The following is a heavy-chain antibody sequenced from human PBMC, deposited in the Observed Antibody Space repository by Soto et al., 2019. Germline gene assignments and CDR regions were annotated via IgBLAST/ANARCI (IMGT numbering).Heavy chain of an antibody. J-gene: IGHJ4*02. Sequence: PSETLSLTCAVSGGSISSGGYSWSWIRQPPGKGLEWIGYIYNRGSTKYNPSLKSRVIISADTSKNQFSLKLTSVTAEDTAVYYCARDLGGDNYFDYWGQGTLVTVSS. D-gene: IGHD4-17*01. V-gene: IGHV4-61*08. CDR3: ARDLGGDNYFDY. CDR2: IYNRGST. CDR1: GGSISSGGYS.